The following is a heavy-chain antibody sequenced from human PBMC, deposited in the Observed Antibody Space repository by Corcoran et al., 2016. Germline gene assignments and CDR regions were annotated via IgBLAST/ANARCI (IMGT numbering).Heavy chain of an antibody. J-gene: IGHJ6*02. CDR1: GFTFSNAW. D-gene: IGHD3-3*01. V-gene: IGHV3-15*07. Sequence: EVQLVESGGGLVKPGGSLRLSCAASGFTFSNAWMNWVRQAPGKGLEWVGRIKSKTDGGTTDYAAPVKGRFTITRDDSKNTLYMQMNSLKTEDTAVYSFTGSYLFITIFGVVIRPYYYYGMDVWGQGTTVTVSS. CDR3: TGSYLFITIFGVVIRPYYYYGMDV. CDR2: IKSKTDGGTT.